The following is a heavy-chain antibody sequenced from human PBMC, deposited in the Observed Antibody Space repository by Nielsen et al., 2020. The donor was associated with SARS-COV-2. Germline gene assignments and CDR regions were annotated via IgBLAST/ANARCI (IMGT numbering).Heavy chain of an antibody. Sequence: GESLEISCAASGFIFSNALMTWVRQAPGKGLEWVGRIRSKADGGTTDYAAPVKGRFTISRDDSENTLYLLMNSLRIEDTGVYYCTTNYDVLTGLESWGQGALVTVSS. J-gene: IGHJ4*02. CDR2: IRSKADGGTT. CDR3: TTNYDVLTGLES. CDR1: GFIFSNAL. V-gene: IGHV3-15*01. D-gene: IGHD3-9*01.